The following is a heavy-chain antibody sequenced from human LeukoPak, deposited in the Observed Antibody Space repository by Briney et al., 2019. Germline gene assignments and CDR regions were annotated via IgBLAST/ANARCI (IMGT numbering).Heavy chain of an antibody. Sequence: GGSLTLSCAASGFTFSSYAMSWVRQAPGKGLEWVSSISGSSTYIYDADSLKGRFTISRDNAKNSLYLQMNSLRAEDTAVYYCARSLGIGPHYFDNWGQGTLVTVSS. V-gene: IGHV3-21*01. D-gene: IGHD3-16*01. CDR2: ISGSSTYI. CDR3: ARSLGIGPHYFDN. CDR1: GFTFSSYA. J-gene: IGHJ4*02.